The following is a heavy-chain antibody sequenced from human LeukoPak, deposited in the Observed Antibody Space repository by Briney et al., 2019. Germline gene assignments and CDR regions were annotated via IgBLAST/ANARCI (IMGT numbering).Heavy chain of an antibody. CDR3: AKAAAATSANWYFDL. D-gene: IGHD2-15*01. V-gene: IGHV3-30*18. CDR2: ISYDGSNK. Sequence: GGSLRLSCAASGFTFSSYGMHWVRQAPGKGLEWVAVISYDGSNKYYADSVKGRFTISRDNSKNTLYLQMNSLRAEDTAVYYCAKAAAATSANWYFDLWGRGTLVTVSS. J-gene: IGHJ2*01. CDR1: GFTFSSYG.